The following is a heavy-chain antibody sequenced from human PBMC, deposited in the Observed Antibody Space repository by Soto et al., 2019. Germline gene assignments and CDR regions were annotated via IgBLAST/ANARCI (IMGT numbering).Heavy chain of an antibody. CDR1: GYTLTELS. CDR3: ATDHIVVVPAAPNYYYYYYGMDV. CDR2: FDPEDGET. Sequence: ASVKVSCKVSGYTLTELSMHWVRQAPGKGLEWMGGFDPEDGETIYAQKFQGRVTMTEDTSTDTAYMELSSLRSEDTAVYYCATDHIVVVPAAPNYYYYYYGMDVWGQGTTVTVS. J-gene: IGHJ6*02. D-gene: IGHD2-2*01. V-gene: IGHV1-24*01.